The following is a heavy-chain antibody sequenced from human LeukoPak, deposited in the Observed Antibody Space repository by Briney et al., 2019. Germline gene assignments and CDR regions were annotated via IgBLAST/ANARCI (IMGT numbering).Heavy chain of an antibody. CDR2: ISYDGSNK. D-gene: IGHD2-2*01. V-gene: IGHV3-30-3*01. CDR1: GFTFSSYA. J-gene: IGHJ5*02. CDR3: AMGGYCSSTSCYLGPWFDP. Sequence: GGSLRLSCAASGFTFSSYAMHWVRQAPGKGLEWVAVISYDGSNKYYADSVKGRFTISRDNSKSTLYLQMNSLRAEDTAVYYCAMGGYCSSTSCYLGPWFDPWGQGTLVTVSS.